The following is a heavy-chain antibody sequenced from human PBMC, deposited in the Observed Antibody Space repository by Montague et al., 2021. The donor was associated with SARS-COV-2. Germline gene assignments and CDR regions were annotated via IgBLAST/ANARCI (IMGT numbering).Heavy chain of an antibody. J-gene: IGHJ4*02. Sequence: SLRLSCAASRLPFNGHAMHWARQAPGKGLEWLTFISHDESNHRYADSVKGRFTIPRDNSKNTLYLQMDSLRPEDTAVYYCAREGYRSGSFYIDYWGQGTLVTVSS. D-gene: IGHD1-26*01. CDR2: ISHDESNH. CDR3: AREGYRSGSFYIDY. CDR1: RLPFNGHA. V-gene: IGHV3-30*04.